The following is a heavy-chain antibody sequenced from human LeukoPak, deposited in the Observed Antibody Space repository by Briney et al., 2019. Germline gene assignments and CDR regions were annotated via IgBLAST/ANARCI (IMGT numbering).Heavy chain of an antibody. Sequence: GGSLRLSCAASGFTFSSYAMHWVRQAPGKGLEWVAVISYDGSNKYYADSVKGRFTISRDNSKNTLYLQMNSLRAEDTAVYYCARESQLLRGAFDIWGQGTMVTVSS. CDR3: ARESQLLRGAFDI. CDR2: ISYDGSNK. D-gene: IGHD2-15*01. V-gene: IGHV3-30*01. J-gene: IGHJ3*02. CDR1: GFTFSSYA.